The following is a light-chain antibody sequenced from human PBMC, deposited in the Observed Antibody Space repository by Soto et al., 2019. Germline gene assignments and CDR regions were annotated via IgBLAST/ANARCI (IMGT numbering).Light chain of an antibody. V-gene: IGLV2-14*01. Sequence: QSALTQPASVSGSLGQSITISCTGTTRDIAGYNYISWYQQLPGKAPKLMIYQVTIRPSGISNRFSGSKSGNTASLTISGLQAEDEADYYCTSFSRSTSLYVFGTGTKLTVL. CDR1: TRDIAGYNY. CDR2: QVT. CDR3: TSFSRSTSLYV. J-gene: IGLJ1*01.